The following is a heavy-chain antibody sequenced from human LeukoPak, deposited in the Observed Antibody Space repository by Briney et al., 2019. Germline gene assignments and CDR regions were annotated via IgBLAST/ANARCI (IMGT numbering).Heavy chain of an antibody. CDR2: IYYSGST. D-gene: IGHD3-22*01. CDR3: ARHDSSGYYSYYFDY. CDR1: GGFISSYY. J-gene: IGHJ4*02. Sequence: SETLSLTCTVSGGFISSYYWSWIRQPPGKGLEWIGYIYYSGSTNYNPSLKSRVTISVDTSKNQFSLKLSSVTAADTAVYYCARHDSSGYYSYYFDYWGQGTLVTVSS. V-gene: IGHV4-59*08.